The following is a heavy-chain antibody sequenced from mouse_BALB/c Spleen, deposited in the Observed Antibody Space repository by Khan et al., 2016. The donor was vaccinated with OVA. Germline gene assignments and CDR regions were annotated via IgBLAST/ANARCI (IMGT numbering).Heavy chain of an antibody. D-gene: IGHD2-10*02. Sequence: EVQLLESGPGLVKPSQSLSLTCTVTGYSITSDYAWNWIRRFPGNKLEWMGYISYSGNTNYKPSLKSRISITRDTSKNQFFLQLNAVTTEDTATYYCARVYGGDFDYWGQGTTRTVSA. CDR1: GYSITSDYA. CDR3: ARVYGGDFDY. J-gene: IGHJ2*01. V-gene: IGHV3-2*02. CDR2: ISYSGNT.